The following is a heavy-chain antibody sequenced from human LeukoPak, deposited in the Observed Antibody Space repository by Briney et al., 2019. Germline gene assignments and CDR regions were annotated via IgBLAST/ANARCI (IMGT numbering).Heavy chain of an antibody. CDR2: IYYSGST. D-gene: IGHD6-6*01. Sequence: SETLALTCTAAGGSISSSSYYWGWIRQPPGKGLEWIGSIYYSGSTYYNTSPKSRITISVDTSKNQFSLKLSSVTAAYTAVYYCARGLVFDPWGQGTLVTVSS. CDR1: GGSISSSSYY. CDR3: ARGLVFDP. J-gene: IGHJ5*02. V-gene: IGHV4-39*07.